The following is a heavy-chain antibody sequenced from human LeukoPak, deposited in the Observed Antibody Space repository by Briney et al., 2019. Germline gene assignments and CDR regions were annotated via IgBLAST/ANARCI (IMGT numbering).Heavy chain of an antibody. J-gene: IGHJ4*02. D-gene: IGHD5/OR15-5a*01. Sequence: SQTLSLTCTVSGGSISSRGYYWSWIRQHPGKGLEWIGYIYYSGSTYYNPSLKSRVTISVDTSKNQFSLKLSSVTAADTAVYYCARDSVGLSPPYWGQGTLVTVSS. CDR3: ARDSVGLSPPY. V-gene: IGHV4-31*03. CDR2: IYYSGST. CDR1: GGSISSRGYY.